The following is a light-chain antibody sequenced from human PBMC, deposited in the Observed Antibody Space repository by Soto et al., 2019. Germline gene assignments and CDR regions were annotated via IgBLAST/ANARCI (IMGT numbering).Light chain of an antibody. Sequence: QSALTQPRSVSGSPGQSVTISCTGTSSDVVRYNYVSWYQHHPGKAPKFIMFDVSSRPSGVPDRFSGSKSGNTASLTISGLQAEDEADYYCCSLAGENTFRIFGGGTNVTVL. CDR2: DVS. CDR3: CSLAGENTFRI. V-gene: IGLV2-11*01. CDR1: SSDVVRYNY. J-gene: IGLJ2*01.